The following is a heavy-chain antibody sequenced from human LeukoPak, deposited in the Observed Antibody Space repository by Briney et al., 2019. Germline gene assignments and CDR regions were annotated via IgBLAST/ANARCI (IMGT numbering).Heavy chain of an antibody. J-gene: IGHJ5*02. CDR1: GFTFSSYS. V-gene: IGHV3-21*01. D-gene: IGHD6-25*01. CDR3: ARSVGRWAAASNRSWWFDP. CDR2: ISSSSSYI. Sequence: GGSLRLSCAASGFTFSSYSVNWVRQAPGKGLEWVSSISSSSSYIYYADSVKGRFTISRDNAKNSLYLQMNSLRAEDTAVYYCARSVGRWAAASNRSWWFDPWGQGTLVTVSS.